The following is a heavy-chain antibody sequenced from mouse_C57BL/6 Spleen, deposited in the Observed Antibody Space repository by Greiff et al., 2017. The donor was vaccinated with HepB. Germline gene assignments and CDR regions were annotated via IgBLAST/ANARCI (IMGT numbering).Heavy chain of an antibody. D-gene: IGHD1-1*01. CDR3: ARHSYGTPLYFDY. CDR1: GYTFTSYW. Sequence: QVQLKQPGTELVKPGASVKLSCKASGYTFTSYWMHWVKQRPGQGLEWIGNINPSNGGTNYNEKFKSKATLTVDKSSSTAYMQLSSLTSEDSAVYYCARHSYGTPLYFDYWGQGTTLTVSS. V-gene: IGHV1-53*01. CDR2: INPSNGGT. J-gene: IGHJ2*01.